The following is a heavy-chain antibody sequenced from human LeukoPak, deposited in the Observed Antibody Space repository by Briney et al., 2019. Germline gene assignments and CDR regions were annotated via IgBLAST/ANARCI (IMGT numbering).Heavy chain of an antibody. CDR2: IYHSGST. CDR1: GGSISSGDYY. J-gene: IGHJ5*02. D-gene: IGHD3-10*01. Sequence: SETLSLTCTVSGGSISSGDYYWTWIRQPPGKGLEWIGYIYHSGSTHYNSSLKSRLTISVDTSKNQFSLKLSSVTAADTAVYYCARGLRGIMIRGAITDLNWFDAWGQGTLVIVFS. V-gene: IGHV4-30-4*01. CDR3: ARGLRGIMIRGAITDLNWFDA.